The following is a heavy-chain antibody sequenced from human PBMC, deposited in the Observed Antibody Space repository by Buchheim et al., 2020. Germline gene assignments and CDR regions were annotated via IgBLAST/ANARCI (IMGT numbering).Heavy chain of an antibody. D-gene: IGHD4-11*01. CDR3: ARVPVISNYGWYYYYMDV. CDR1: GDSISRGGYY. Sequence: QVKLQETGPGLIKPSQALSLTCTVSGDSISRGGYYWTWVRQHPGKGLEWIGYIFHNGEVSYNPSLNSRLSITVDKSQNQFSLRLSSVTAADTAVYYCARVPVISNYGWYYYYMDVWGKGTT. CDR2: IFHNGEV. J-gene: IGHJ6*03. V-gene: IGHV4-31*03.